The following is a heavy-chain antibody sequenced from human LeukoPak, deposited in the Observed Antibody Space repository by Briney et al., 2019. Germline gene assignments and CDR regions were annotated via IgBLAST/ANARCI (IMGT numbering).Heavy chain of an antibody. V-gene: IGHV4-31*03. CDR1: GGSISSGGYY. J-gene: IGHJ4*02. D-gene: IGHD5-12*01. Sequence: SETLSLTCTVSGGSISSGGYYWSWIRQHPGKGLEWIGYIYYSGSTYYNPSLKSRVTISVDTSKNQFSLKLNSVTAADTAVYYCARAYSGYDPFDYWGQGTLVTVSS. CDR3: ARAYSGYDPFDY. CDR2: IYYSGST.